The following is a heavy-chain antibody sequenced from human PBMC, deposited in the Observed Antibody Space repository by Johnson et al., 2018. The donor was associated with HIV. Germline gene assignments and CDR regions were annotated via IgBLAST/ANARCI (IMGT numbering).Heavy chain of an antibody. CDR1: GFTFSNYD. V-gene: IGHV3-13*01. D-gene: IGHD5-12*01. Sequence: VQLVESGGGVVQRGGSLRVSCAASGFTFSNYDMHWVRQITGKRLEWVSGIDTAGNTFYAGSVKGRFTISSENAKNYLYLQVHSLRAGDTAHYYCARGSYDCDSVDIWGQGTVVTVSS. CDR3: ARGSYDCDSVDI. CDR2: IDTAGNT. J-gene: IGHJ3*02.